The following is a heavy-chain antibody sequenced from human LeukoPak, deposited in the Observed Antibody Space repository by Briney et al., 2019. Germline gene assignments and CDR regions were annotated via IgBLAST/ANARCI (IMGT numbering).Heavy chain of an antibody. CDR2: IIPIFGTA. Sequence: SVEVSCKASGGTFSSYAISWVRQAPGQGLEWMGGIIPIFGTANYAQKFQGRVTITTDESTSTAYMELSSLRSEDTAVYYCARVYYAGANWFDPWGQGTLVTVSS. CDR3: ARVYYAGANWFDP. D-gene: IGHD1-26*01. J-gene: IGHJ5*02. CDR1: GGTFSSYA. V-gene: IGHV1-69*05.